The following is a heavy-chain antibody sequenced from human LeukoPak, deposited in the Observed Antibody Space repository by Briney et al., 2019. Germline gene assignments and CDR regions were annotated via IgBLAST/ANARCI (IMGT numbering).Heavy chain of an antibody. CDR3: ASGHYYGSGSYFGY. CDR1: GFTVSSNY. CDR2: IYSGGST. V-gene: IGHV3-66*01. D-gene: IGHD3-10*01. Sequence: GGSLRLSCAASGFTVSSNYMSWVRQAPGKGLEWVSVIYSGGSTYYADSVKGRFTISRDNSKNTLYLQMNSLRAEDTAVYYCASGHYYGSGSYFGYWGQGTLVTVSS. J-gene: IGHJ4*02.